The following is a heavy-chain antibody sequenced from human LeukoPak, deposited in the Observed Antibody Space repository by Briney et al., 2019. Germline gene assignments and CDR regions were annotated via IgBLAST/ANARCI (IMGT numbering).Heavy chain of an antibody. CDR3: ARSLTMVRAYDY. J-gene: IGHJ4*02. CDR1: GFTFSSYG. D-gene: IGHD3-10*01. CDR2: IQYDGSNK. V-gene: IGHV3-30*02. Sequence: GGSLRLSCAASGFTFSSYGMSWVRQAPGKGLEWVTFIQYDGSNKYYADSVKGRFTISRDNSKNTVYLQMNSLRTEDTAVYYCARSLTMVRAYDYWGQGTLVTVSS.